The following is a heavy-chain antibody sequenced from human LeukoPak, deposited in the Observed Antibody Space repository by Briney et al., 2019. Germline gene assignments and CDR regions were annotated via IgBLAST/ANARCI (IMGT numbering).Heavy chain of an antibody. CDR1: GGSISSYY. V-gene: IGHV4-59*01. CDR2: IYYSGST. D-gene: IGHD2-15*01. CDR3: ARGVVVAATLYYYYYMDV. J-gene: IGHJ6*03. Sequence: SETLSLTCTVSGGSISSYYWSWMRQPPGKGLEWIGYIYYSGSTNYNPSLKSRVTISVDTSKNQFSLKLSSVTAADTAVYYCARGVVVAATLYYYYYMDVWGKGTTVTVSS.